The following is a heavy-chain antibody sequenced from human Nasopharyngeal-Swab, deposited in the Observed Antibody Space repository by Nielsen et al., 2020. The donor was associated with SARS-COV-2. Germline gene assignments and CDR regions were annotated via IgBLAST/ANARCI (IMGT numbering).Heavy chain of an antibody. CDR1: GSTFISCC. D-gene: IGHD2-2*01. J-gene: IGHJ6*02. Sequence: SCKTAGSTFISCCFSWVVQAPSKGLEGMGWISAYNGNTNYAQKLQGRVTMTTDTSTSTAHLELRSLRSDDTAVYYCARGEIVVVPAASYYYYYGMDVWGQGTTVTVSS. CDR2: ISAYNGNT. CDR3: ARGEIVVVPAASYYYYYGMDV. V-gene: IGHV1-18*04.